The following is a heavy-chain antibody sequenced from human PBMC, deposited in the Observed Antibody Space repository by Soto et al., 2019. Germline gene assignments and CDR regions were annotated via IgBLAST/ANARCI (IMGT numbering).Heavy chain of an antibody. CDR3: ARGTLTGTTRYSYGMDV. CDR2: MNPNSGNT. Sequence: FSCKSSAYALTIYDRHCVRPAPGQRLEWMGWMNPNSGNTGYAQKFQGRATMTRNTSISTAYMELSSLRSEDTAVYSCARGTLTGTTRYSYGMDVCGQAPTV. J-gene: IGHJ6*02. D-gene: IGHD1-7*01. V-gene: IGHV1-8*02. CDR1: AYALTIYD.